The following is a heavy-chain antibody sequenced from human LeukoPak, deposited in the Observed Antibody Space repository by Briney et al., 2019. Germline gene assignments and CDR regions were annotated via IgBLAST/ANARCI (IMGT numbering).Heavy chain of an antibody. D-gene: IGHD3-22*01. J-gene: IGHJ4*02. CDR2: IWYDGSNK. CDR3: ARGNYDSSGCPDY. Sequence: GGSLRLSCAASGFTFSSYEMNWVRQAPGKGLEWVAVIWYDGSNKYYADSVKGRFTISRDNSKNTLYLQMNSLRAEDTAVYYCARGNYDSSGCPDYWGQGTLVTVSS. V-gene: IGHV3-33*08. CDR1: GFTFSSYE.